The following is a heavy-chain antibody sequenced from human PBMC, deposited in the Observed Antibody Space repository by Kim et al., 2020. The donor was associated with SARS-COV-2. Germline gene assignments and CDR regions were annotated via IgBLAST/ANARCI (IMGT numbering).Heavy chain of an antibody. D-gene: IGHD3-10*01. CDR3: ARFYGSGSYYPYYYYGMDV. J-gene: IGHJ6*02. Sequence: SRVTISVDTSKNQFSLKLSSVTAADTAVYYCARFYGSGSYYPYYYYGMDVWGQGTTVTVSS. V-gene: IGHV4-59*01.